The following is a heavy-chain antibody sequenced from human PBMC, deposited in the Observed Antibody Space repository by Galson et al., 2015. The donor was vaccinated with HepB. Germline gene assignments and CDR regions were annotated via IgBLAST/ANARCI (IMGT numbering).Heavy chain of an antibody. V-gene: IGHV3-33*08. J-gene: IGHJ4*02. CDR3: ARDRDHLSRRGATLDY. Sequence: SLRLSCAASGFTFSSYGMHWVRQAPGKGLEWVAVIWYDGSNKYYADSVKGRFTISRDNSKNTLYLQMNSLRAEDTAVYYCARDRDHLSRRGATLDYWGQGTLVTVSS. D-gene: IGHD5-12*01. CDR2: IWYDGSNK. CDR1: GFTFSSYG.